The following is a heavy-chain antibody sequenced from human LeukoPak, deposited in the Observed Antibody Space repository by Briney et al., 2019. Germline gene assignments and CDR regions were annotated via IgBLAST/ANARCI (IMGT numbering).Heavy chain of an antibody. D-gene: IGHD3-22*01. CDR3: AKAPAAYYDSSGPYFDY. V-gene: IGHV3-9*01. J-gene: IGHJ4*02. CDR1: GFTFDDYA. CDR2: ISWNSGSI. Sequence: PGGSLRLSCAASGFTFDDYAMHWVRQAPGKGLEWVSGISWNSGSIGYADSVKGRLTISRDNAKNSLYLQMNSLRAEDTALYYCAKAPAAYYDSSGPYFDYWGQGTLVTVSS.